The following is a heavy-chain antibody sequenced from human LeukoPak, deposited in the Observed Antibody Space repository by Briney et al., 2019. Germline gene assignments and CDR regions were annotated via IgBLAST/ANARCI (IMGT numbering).Heavy chain of an antibody. CDR3: AKEAYPQYYYDSSGYRRPHAFDI. D-gene: IGHD3-22*01. J-gene: IGHJ3*02. CDR2: ISGSGVST. V-gene: IGHV3-23*01. Sequence: GGSLRLSCAALGFTFRSNGLSWFRQSPGKGLEWGSAISGSGVSTYYADSVKGRFTIPRENSKNTLSLQMNSLSAETTAVYYCAKEAYPQYYYDSSGYRRPHAFDIWGQGTMVTVSS. CDR1: GFTFRSNG.